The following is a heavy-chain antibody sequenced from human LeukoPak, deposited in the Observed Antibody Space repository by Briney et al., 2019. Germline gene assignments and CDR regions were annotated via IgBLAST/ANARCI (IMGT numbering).Heavy chain of an antibody. D-gene: IGHD5-18*01. V-gene: IGHV3-20*04. CDR2: INWDGGST. J-gene: IGHJ4*02. Sequence: PGGSLRLSCAASGFTFDDYGMSWVRQAPGKGLEWVSGINWDGGSTGYADSVEGRFTISRDNAKNSLYLQVNSLRAEDTALYYCARDTYSYGSPSDYWGQGTLVTVSS. CDR3: ARDTYSYGSPSDY. CDR1: GFTFDDYG.